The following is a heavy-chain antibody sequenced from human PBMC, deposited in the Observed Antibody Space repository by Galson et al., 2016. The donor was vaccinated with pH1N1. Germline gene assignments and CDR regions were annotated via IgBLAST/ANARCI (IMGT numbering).Heavy chain of an antibody. J-gene: IGHJ6*02. CDR1: GGSLSSYY. Sequence: SETLSLTCTVSGGSLSSYYWSWIRQSAGKGLEWIGRIYSSGSTTYNPSLRSRVTMSVDTSRNKFSLKLTSLTAADTAGYCCAREYLVVGEGWEYGLDVWGQGTTVTVSS. CDR2: IYSSGST. CDR3: AREYLVVGEGWEYGLDV. V-gene: IGHV4-4*07. D-gene: IGHD2-2*01.